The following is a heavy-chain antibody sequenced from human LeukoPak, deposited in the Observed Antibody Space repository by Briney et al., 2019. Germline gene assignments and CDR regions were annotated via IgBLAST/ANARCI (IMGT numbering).Heavy chain of an antibody. CDR3: ARDLLWFGELLPPYYYGMDV. Sequence: ASVKVSCKASGYTFTSYGISWVRQAPGQGLEWMGWISAYNGSTNYAQKLQGRVTMTTDTSTSTAYMELRSLRSDDTAVYYCARDLLWFGELLPPYYYGMDVWGQGTTVTVSS. V-gene: IGHV1-18*01. D-gene: IGHD3-10*01. CDR2: ISAYNGST. J-gene: IGHJ6*02. CDR1: GYTFTSYG.